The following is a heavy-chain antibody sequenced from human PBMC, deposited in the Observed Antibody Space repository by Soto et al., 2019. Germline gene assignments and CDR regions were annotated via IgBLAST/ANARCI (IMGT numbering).Heavy chain of an antibody. J-gene: IGHJ5*02. CDR3: AREGSGYDYWFDP. V-gene: IGHV7-4-1*01. Sequence: GSVKVCGKASGYTFTSCSMNWVRQAPGQGLEWMGWINTNTGNPTYAQGFTGRFVFSLDTSVSTAYLQICSLKAEDTAVYYCAREGSGYDYWFDPWGQGTLVSVSS. CDR2: INTNTGNP. D-gene: IGHD5-12*01. CDR1: GYTFTSCS.